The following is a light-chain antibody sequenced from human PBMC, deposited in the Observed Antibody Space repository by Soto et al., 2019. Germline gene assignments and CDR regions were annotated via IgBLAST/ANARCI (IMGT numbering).Light chain of an antibody. V-gene: IGKV3-20*01. CDR2: GAS. CDR1: QSVSSSY. J-gene: IGKJ1*01. CDR3: QHQRT. Sequence: EIVLTQSPGTLSLSPGERATLSCRASQSVSSSYLAWYQQKPGQAPRLLIYGASSRATGIPDRFSGSGSGTDFTLTISRLEPEDFAVYYCQHQRTFGQGTKVDI.